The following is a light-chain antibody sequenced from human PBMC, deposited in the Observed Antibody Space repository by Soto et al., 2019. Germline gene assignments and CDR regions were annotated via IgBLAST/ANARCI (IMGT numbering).Light chain of an antibody. CDR1: SSDVGAYNS. V-gene: IGLV2-23*01. CDR3: CSSAPESNYV. J-gene: IGLJ1*01. CDR2: KGT. Sequence: QSALAQPASVSGSPGQSITISCTGTSSDVGAYNSVSWYQQHPHKAPQVIIYKGTQRPSGVSNRFSGSTSGNAASLTISGLQADDEAYFFCCSSAPESNYVFGKGTKLTVL.